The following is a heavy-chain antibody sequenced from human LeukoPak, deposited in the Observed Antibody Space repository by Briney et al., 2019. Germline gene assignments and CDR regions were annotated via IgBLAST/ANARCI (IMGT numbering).Heavy chain of an antibody. V-gene: IGHV3-21*03. D-gene: IGHD3-22*01. CDR3: ARGYYDSSGYYYLFDY. CDR2: ITSSSNYI. J-gene: IGHJ4*02. CDR1: GFTFSSYN. Sequence: GGSLRLSCAASGFTFSSYNMNWVRQAPGKGLEWVSSITSSSNYIYYADSVKGRFTISRDNAKNSLYLQMNSLRAEDTTVYYCARGYYDSSGYYYLFDYWGQGTLVTVSS.